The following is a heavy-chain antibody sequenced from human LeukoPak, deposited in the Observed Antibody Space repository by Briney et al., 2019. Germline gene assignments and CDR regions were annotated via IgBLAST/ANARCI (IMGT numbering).Heavy chain of an antibody. V-gene: IGHV3-30*18. Sequence: LPGGSLRLSCAASGFTFSSYGIHWVSQAPSKGLEWVAVISYDGSNKYYADSVKGRFTISRDNSKNTLYLQMNSLSAEDTTVYYCAKSRPWSYYFDYWGQGTLASVS. D-gene: IGHD1-26*01. CDR2: ISYDGSNK. J-gene: IGHJ4*02. CDR3: AKSRPWSYYFDY. CDR1: GFTFSSYG.